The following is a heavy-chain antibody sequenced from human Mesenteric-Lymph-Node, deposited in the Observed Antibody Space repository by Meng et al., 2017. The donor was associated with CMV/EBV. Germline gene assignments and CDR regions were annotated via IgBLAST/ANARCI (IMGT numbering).Heavy chain of an antibody. Sequence: SETLSLTCIVSGGSISNYYWGWIRQPPGKGLEWVGHIYYTGNTNYNPSLKSRVTISVDTSRNQFSLRLSSVTAADTAVYYCASHDFWSGYWFDPWGQGTLVTVSS. V-gene: IGHV4-59*01. CDR1: GGSISNYY. CDR3: ASHDFWSGYWFDP. J-gene: IGHJ5*02. D-gene: IGHD3-3*01. CDR2: IYYTGNT.